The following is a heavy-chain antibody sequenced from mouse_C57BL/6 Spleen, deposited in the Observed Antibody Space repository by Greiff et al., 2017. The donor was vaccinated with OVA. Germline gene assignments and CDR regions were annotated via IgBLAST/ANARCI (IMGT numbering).Heavy chain of an antibody. D-gene: IGHD1-1*01. J-gene: IGHJ4*01. CDR2: ILPGSGST. CDR3: ARGGNLGYGSYYYAMDY. V-gene: IGHV1-9*01. CDR1: GYTFTGYW. Sequence: VQLQQSGAELMKPGASVKLSCKATGYTFTGYWIEWVKQRPGHGLEWIGEILPGSGSTNYNEKFKGKATFTADTSSNTAYMQLSSLTTEDSAIYYCARGGNLGYGSYYYAMDYWGQGTSVTVSS.